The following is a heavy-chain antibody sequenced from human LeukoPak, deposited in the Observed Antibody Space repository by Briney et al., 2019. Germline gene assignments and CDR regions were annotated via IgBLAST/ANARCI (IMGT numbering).Heavy chain of an antibody. CDR1: GYTFTSYG. J-gene: IGHJ4*02. Sequence: ASVKVSCKASGYTFTSYGISWVRQAPGQGLEWMGWISAYNGNTTYAQKLQGRVTMTTDTSTSTAYMELRSLRSDDTAVYYCAREAEYCSSTSRYSNTDYWGQGTLVTVSS. D-gene: IGHD2-2*01. V-gene: IGHV1-18*01. CDR3: AREAEYCSSTSRYSNTDY. CDR2: ISAYNGNT.